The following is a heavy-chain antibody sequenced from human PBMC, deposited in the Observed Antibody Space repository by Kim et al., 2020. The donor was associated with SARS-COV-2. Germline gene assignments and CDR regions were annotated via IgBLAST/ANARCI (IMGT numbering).Heavy chain of an antibody. CDR2: IWYDGSNK. V-gene: IGHV3-33*01. D-gene: IGHD6-13*01. CDR1: GFTFSSYG. Sequence: GGSLRLSCAASGFTFSSYGMHWVRQAPGKGLEWVAVIWYDGSNKYYADSVKGRFTISRDNSKNTLYLQMNSLRAEDTAVYYCARDLIAAAATPPGYYYYYCGMDVWGQGTTVTVSS. J-gene: IGHJ6*02. CDR3: ARDLIAAAATPPGYYYYYCGMDV.